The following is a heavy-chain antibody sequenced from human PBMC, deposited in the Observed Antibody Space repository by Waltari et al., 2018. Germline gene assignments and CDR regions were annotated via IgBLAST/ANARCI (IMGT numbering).Heavy chain of an antibody. CDR2: INEDGSEK. V-gene: IGHV3-7*04. D-gene: IGHD4-17*01. J-gene: IGHJ4*02. CDR1: GFTFSSCW. CDR3: ARADYGGSADYDY. Sequence: EVQLVESGGTWVQPGGSMRLYCVASGFTFSSCWMPWVGQAPGKGLEWLANINEDGSEKFYVDSVTGRFSISRDNAKNSLYLQMNTLTVEDTAVYYCARADYGGSADYDYWGQGTLVTVSS.